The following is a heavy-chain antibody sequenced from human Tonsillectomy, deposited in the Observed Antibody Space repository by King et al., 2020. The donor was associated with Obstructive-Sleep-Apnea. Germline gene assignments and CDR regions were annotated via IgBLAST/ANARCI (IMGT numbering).Heavy chain of an antibody. V-gene: IGHV3-23*04. J-gene: IGHJ5*02. D-gene: IGHD3-22*01. CDR2: INFSGGGT. Sequence: VQLVESGGGLVQPGGSLRLSCAASGYTFSSYAMSWVRQAPGKGREWVSAINFSGGGTYYADSVKGRFTISRDNSMNTLYLQMNSLRAGDTAVYYCAKSPDYYDSDGYYTGWFDLWGRGTLVTVSS. CDR1: GYTFSSYA. CDR3: AKSPDYYDSDGYYTGWFDL.